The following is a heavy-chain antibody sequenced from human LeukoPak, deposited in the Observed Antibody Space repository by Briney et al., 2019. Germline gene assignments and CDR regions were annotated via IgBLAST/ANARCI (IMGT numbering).Heavy chain of an antibody. Sequence: GGSLRLSCAASGFTFSGYWMHWVRQALGKGLEWVANIKQDGSEKHFADSVKGRFTISRDNAENSLYPQMNSLRAEDTAMYYCARGTIAAPGTDYWGQGTLVTVSS. CDR2: IKQDGSEK. D-gene: IGHD6-13*01. V-gene: IGHV3-7*01. J-gene: IGHJ4*02. CDR3: ARGTIAAPGTDY. CDR1: GFTFSGYW.